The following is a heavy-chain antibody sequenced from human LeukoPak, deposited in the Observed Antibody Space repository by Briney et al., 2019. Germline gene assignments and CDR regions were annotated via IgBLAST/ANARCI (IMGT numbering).Heavy chain of an antibody. D-gene: IGHD3-3*01. CDR3: ARNRYDFWSGYSDY. V-gene: IGHV1-8*03. Sequence: ASVKVSCKASGYTFTSYDINWVRQATGQGLEWMGWMNPNSGNTGYAQKFQGRVTITRNTSISTAYMELSSLGSEDTAVYYCARNRYDFWSGYSDYWGQGTLVTVSS. CDR2: MNPNSGNT. J-gene: IGHJ4*02. CDR1: GYTFTSYD.